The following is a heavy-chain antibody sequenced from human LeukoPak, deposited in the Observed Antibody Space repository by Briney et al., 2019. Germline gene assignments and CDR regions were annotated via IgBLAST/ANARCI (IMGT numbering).Heavy chain of an antibody. J-gene: IGHJ6*02. V-gene: IGHV3-30-3*01. CDR1: GFTFSSYA. CDR2: ISYDGSNK. Sequence: GGSLRLSCAASGFTFSSYAMHWVRQAPGKGLEWVAVISYDGSNKYYADSVKGRFTISRDNSKNTLYLQMNSLRAEDTAVYYCARDLKQVSRYFVRTYYYGMDVWGQGTTVTVSS. D-gene: IGHD3-9*01. CDR3: ARDLKQVSRYFVRTYYYGMDV.